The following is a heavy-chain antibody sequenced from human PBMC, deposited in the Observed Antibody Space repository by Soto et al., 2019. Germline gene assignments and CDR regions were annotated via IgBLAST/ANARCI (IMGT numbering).Heavy chain of an antibody. J-gene: IGHJ6*02. Sequence: ASVKVSCKASGYTFTSYYINWVRQATGQGLEWMGWMNPNSGNTGYAQKFQGRVTMTRNTSISTAYMELSSLRSEDTAVYYCAKALVPAAMAAYYYYYGMDVWGQGTTVTVSS. CDR3: AKALVPAAMAAYYYYYGMDV. V-gene: IGHV1-8*01. CDR2: MNPNSGNT. D-gene: IGHD2-2*01. CDR1: GYTFTSYY.